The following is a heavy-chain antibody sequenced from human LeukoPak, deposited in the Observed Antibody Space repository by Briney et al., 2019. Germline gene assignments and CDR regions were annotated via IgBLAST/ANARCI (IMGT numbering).Heavy chain of an antibody. J-gene: IGHJ4*02. CDR1: GGSFSGYY. CDR3: ARRIAARRGPFDY. D-gene: IGHD6-6*01. CDR2: IYYSGSN. Sequence: SETLSLTCAVYGGSFSGYYWSWLRQPPGKGGEWVGSIYYSGSNYYNPSLKRRVTISVDTSKNRFSLKLSSVTAADTAVYYCARRIAARRGPFDYWGQGTLVTVSS. V-gene: IGHV4-34*01.